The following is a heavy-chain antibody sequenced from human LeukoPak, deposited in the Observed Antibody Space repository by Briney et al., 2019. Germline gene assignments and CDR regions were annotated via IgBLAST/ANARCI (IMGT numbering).Heavy chain of an antibody. V-gene: IGHV3-9*01. D-gene: IGHD1-26*01. J-gene: IGHJ4*02. Sequence: PGRSLRLSCVASGFKFAMHWVRQAPGKGLEWVSGLSWHSGSIGYADSVKGRFIISRGNAKNSLYLEMNSLRPEDSALYYCAKETKVGKNLYYFDYWGRGTLVTVSS. CDR1: GFKFA. CDR2: LSWHSGSI. CDR3: AKETKVGKNLYYFDY.